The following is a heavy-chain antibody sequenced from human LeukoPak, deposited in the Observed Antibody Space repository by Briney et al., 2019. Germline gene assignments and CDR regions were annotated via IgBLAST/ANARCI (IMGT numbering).Heavy chain of an antibody. CDR3: ARGMGSMDY. CDR2: IYYSGST. V-gene: IGHV4-59*12. CDR1: GGSISSYY. D-gene: IGHD2-8*01. J-gene: IGHJ4*02. Sequence: SETLSLTCTVSGGSISSYYWSWIRQPPGKGLEWIGYIYYSGSTNYNPSLKSRVTISVDTSKNQFSLKLSSVTAADTAVYYCARGMGSMDYWGQGTLVTVSS.